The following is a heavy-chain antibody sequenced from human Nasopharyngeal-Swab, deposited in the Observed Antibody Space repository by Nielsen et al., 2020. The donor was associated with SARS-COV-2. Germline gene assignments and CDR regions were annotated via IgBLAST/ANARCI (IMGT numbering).Heavy chain of an antibody. CDR3: ARDRDVVVVAATPGVCDY. D-gene: IGHD2-15*01. J-gene: IGHJ4*02. CDR1: GFTFSSYA. CDR2: ISYDGSNK. V-gene: IGHV3-30-3*01. Sequence: GESLKISCAASGFTFSSYAMHWVRQAPGKGLEWVAVISYDGSNKYYADSVKGRFTISRDNSKNTLYLQMNSLRAEDTAVYYCARDRDVVVVAATPGVCDYWGQETLVTVSS.